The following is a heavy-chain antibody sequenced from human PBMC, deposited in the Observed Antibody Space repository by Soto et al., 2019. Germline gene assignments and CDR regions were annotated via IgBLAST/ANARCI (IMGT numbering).Heavy chain of an antibody. CDR2: MNPNSDNT. V-gene: IGHV1-8*01. J-gene: IGHJ4*02. D-gene: IGHD3-10*01. CDR1: GYTFTSYD. Sequence: ASVKVSCKASGYTFTSYDINWVRQAPGQGLEWMGWMNPNSDNTDYAQKFQGRVAMTRDTSISTAYLELSSLRSEDTAVYYCARGPPAGYYGSGSYSNYWGQGTLVTVSS. CDR3: ARGPPAGYYGSGSYSNY.